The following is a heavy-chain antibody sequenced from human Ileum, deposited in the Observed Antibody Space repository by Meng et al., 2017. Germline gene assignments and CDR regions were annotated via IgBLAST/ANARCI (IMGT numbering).Heavy chain of an antibody. Sequence: SGPSMVNPSQSLSLPCPTSATSCSSNSVACAWIRQCPAGGLEWLGKTYSRSKWYNEYAVSVKSRITVNPDTSKNQFSLQLNSVTPEDTAVYYCARGRLNAFDIWGQVALVTVSS. CDR2: TYSRSKWYN. CDR1: ATSCSSNSVA. J-gene: IGHJ3*02. V-gene: IGHV6-1*01. CDR3: ARGRLNAFDI.